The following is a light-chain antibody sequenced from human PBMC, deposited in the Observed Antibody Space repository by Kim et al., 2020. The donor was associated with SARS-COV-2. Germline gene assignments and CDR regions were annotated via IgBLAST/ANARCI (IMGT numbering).Light chain of an antibody. J-gene: IGKJ4*01. V-gene: IGKV1-39*01. CDR2: AAS. CDR1: QSINTY. Sequence: DIQMTQSPSSLAASVGDRVTIACRASQSINTYLNWYQQKPGKAPIRLIYAASTLQSGVPSRFSGSGSGTDFTLTISSLQPEDFATYYCQQSHTAPLLTFGRDQGGYQ. CDR3: QQSHTAPLLT.